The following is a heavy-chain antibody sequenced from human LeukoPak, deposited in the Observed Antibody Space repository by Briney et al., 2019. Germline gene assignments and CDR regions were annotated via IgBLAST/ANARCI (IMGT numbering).Heavy chain of an antibody. J-gene: IGHJ4*02. Sequence: GGSLRLSCAASRFTFSRYWMHWVRQAPGKGLVWVSRINSDGISTSYADSVKGRFTISRDNAKNSLYLQMNSLRAEDTAVYYCARDHYYGSGSPSFDYWGQGTLVTVSS. CDR3: ARDHYYGSGSPSFDY. D-gene: IGHD3-10*01. CDR2: INSDGIST. V-gene: IGHV3-74*01. CDR1: RFTFSRYW.